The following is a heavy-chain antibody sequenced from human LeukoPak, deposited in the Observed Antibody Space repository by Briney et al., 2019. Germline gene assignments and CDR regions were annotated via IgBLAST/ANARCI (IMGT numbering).Heavy chain of an antibody. CDR2: IRYDGSNK. Sequence: GGSLRLSCAASGFTFSSYGMHWVRQAPGKGLEWVAFIRYDGSNKYYADSVKGRFTISRDNAKNSLYLQMNSLRAEDTAVYYCARDRQWLVRGWGYYFDYWGQGTLVTVSS. CDR3: ARDRQWLVRGWGYYFDY. J-gene: IGHJ4*02. CDR1: GFTFSSYG. V-gene: IGHV3-30*02. D-gene: IGHD6-19*01.